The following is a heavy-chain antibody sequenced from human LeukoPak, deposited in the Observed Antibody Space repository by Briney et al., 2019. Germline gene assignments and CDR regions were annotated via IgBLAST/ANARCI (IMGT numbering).Heavy chain of an antibody. CDR1: NGSVRSYY. J-gene: IGHJ4*02. CDR2: IYYSGST. D-gene: IGHD3-16*01. V-gene: IGHV4-59*08. Sequence: PSETLSLTCTVSNGSVRSYYWSWVLQSPGKGLEWIGYIYYSGSTNYNPSLKSRVTISIHTSRNQFSLMLSSVTAADTAMYYCARYYDRTGFDYWGQGTLVTVSS. CDR3: ARYYDRTGFDY.